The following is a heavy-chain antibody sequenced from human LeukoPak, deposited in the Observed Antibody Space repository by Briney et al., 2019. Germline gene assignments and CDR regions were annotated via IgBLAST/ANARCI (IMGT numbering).Heavy chain of an antibody. CDR3: ARVGIAVAGSHGMDV. J-gene: IGHJ6*02. Sequence: GGTLTLSCAASGFSFSTHSMNWVRQAPGKGLEWISFINLDGTDIHYGESVKGRLTISRDNAKYSLYLQMNSLRAEDTAVYYCARVGIAVAGSHGMDVWGQGTTVTVSS. D-gene: IGHD6-19*01. V-gene: IGHV3-21*05. CDR2: INLDGTDI. CDR1: GFSFSTHS.